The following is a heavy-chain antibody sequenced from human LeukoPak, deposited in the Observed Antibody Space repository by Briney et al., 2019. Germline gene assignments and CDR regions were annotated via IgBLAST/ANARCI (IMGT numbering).Heavy chain of an antibody. CDR2: IYSGGST. Sequence: PGGSLRLSCAASGFTFSNFAMNWVRQAPGKGLEWVSVIYSGGSTYYADSVKGRFTISTDNSKNTLHLQMNSLRAEDTAVYYCARQRWLREEAWGQGTLVTVSS. CDR3: ARQRWLREEA. J-gene: IGHJ5*02. CDR1: GFTFSNFA. D-gene: IGHD5-24*01. V-gene: IGHV3-66*04.